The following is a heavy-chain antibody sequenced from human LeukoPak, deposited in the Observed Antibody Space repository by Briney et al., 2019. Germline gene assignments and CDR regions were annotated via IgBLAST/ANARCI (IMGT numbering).Heavy chain of an antibody. J-gene: IGHJ4*02. CDR3: ASAFQYCSSTSCYGGPLDY. Sequence: GGSLRLSCAVSGFTFDDYAMHWVRQVPGKGLEWVSGINWNSDSIGYADSVKGRFTISRDNAKDSLYLQMNSLRAEDTAVYYCASAFQYCSSTSCYGGPLDYWGQGTLVTVSS. CDR1: GFTFDDYA. CDR2: INWNSDSI. D-gene: IGHD2-2*01. V-gene: IGHV3-9*01.